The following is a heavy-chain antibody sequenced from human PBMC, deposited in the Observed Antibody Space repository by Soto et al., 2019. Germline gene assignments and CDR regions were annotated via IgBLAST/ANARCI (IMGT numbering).Heavy chain of an antibody. V-gene: IGHV3-23*01. D-gene: IGHD4-17*01. Sequence: GGSLRLSCAASGFTFGSSAMSWVRQAPGKGLEWVSSISGSARGTYYADSVKGRFTISRDNSKNKMDLQMNTLRAEDTAVYYCAKEFTHYHDFGDYLHYWGQGALVTVSS. J-gene: IGHJ4*02. CDR1: GFTFGSSA. CDR2: ISGSARGT. CDR3: AKEFTHYHDFGDYLHY.